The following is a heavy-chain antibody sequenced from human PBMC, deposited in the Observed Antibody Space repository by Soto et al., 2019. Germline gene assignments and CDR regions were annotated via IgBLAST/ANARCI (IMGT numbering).Heavy chain of an antibody. Sequence: EVQLLESGGGLVQPGGSLRLSCAASGFTFSTYAMSWVRQAPGKGLEWVSAINGSGGSSYYADSVKGRFIISRDNSKNTLYLQMNSLRAEDTAVYYCAKDPPYYGSGSDGGYWGQGTLVTVSS. J-gene: IGHJ4*02. CDR1: GFTFSTYA. D-gene: IGHD3-10*01. CDR2: INGSGGSS. CDR3: AKDPPYYGSGSDGGY. V-gene: IGHV3-23*01.